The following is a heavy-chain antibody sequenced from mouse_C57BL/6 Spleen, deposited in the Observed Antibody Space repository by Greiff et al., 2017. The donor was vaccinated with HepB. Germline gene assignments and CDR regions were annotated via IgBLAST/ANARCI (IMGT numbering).Heavy chain of an antibody. D-gene: IGHD1-1*01. V-gene: IGHV1-82*01. CDR1: GYAFSSSW. CDR3: ARTVVATGDD. CDR2: IYPGDGDT. Sequence: QVQLQQSGPELVKPGASVKISCKASGYAFSSSWMNWVKQRPGKGLEWIGRIYPGDGDTNYNGKFKGKATLTADKSSSTAYMQLSSLTSEDSAVYFCARTVVATGDDRGQGTTLTVSS. J-gene: IGHJ2*01.